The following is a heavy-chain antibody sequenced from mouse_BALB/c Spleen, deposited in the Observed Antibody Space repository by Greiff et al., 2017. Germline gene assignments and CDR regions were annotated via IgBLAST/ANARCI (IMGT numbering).Heavy chain of an antibody. CDR1: GFTFSSYG. CDR3: AREGPFYYYGSSPYAMDY. CDR2: INSNGGST. V-gene: IGHV5-6-3*01. Sequence: EVQRVESGGGLVQPGGSLKLSCAASGFTFSSYGMSWVRQTPDKRLELVATINSNGGSTYYPDSVKGRFTISRDNAKNTLYLQMSSLKSEDTAMYYCAREGPFYYYGSSPYAMDYWGQGTSVTVSS. J-gene: IGHJ4*01. D-gene: IGHD1-1*01.